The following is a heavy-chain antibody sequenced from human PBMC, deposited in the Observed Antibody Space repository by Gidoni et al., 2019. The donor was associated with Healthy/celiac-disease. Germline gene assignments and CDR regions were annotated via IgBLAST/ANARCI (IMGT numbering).Heavy chain of an antibody. CDR2: FDPEDGET. CDR1: GYTLTEFS. CDR3: ATGRSGSYPWKYDWYFDL. Sequence: QVQLVQSGAEVKKPGASVKVSCKVSGYTLTEFSMHWVRQAPGKGLEWMGGFDPEDGETIYAQKFQGRVTMTEDTSTDTAYMELSSLRSEDTAVYYCATGRSGSYPWKYDWYFDLWGRGTLVTVSS. J-gene: IGHJ2*01. V-gene: IGHV1-24*01. D-gene: IGHD1-26*01.